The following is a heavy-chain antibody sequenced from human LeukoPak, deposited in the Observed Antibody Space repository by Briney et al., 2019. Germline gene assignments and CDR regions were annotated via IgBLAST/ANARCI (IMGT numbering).Heavy chain of an antibody. D-gene: IGHD5-18*01. CDR3: ARTVGIQLWLVN. CDR2: INPNSGGT. J-gene: IGHJ4*02. V-gene: IGHV1-2*02. CDR1: GYTFTGYY. Sequence: ASVKVSCKASGYTFTGYYMHWVRQAPGQGLECMGWINPNSGGTNYARKFQGRVTMTRDTSISTAYMELSRLRSDDTAVYYCARTVGIQLWLVNWGQGTLVTVSS.